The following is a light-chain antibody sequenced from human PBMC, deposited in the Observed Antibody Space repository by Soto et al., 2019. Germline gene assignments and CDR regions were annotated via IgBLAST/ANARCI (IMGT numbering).Light chain of an antibody. J-gene: IGLJ1*01. CDR3: SSYAGSDNFV. CDR1: SSDVGGYNY. CDR2: EVS. V-gene: IGLV2-8*01. Sequence: QSVLTQPPSASGSPGQSVTISCTGTSSDVGGYNYVSWYQQHPGKAPKLMIYEVSKRPSGVPDRFSGPKSGTTASLTVSGLQAEDEADYYCSSYAGSDNFVFGTGTKLTVL.